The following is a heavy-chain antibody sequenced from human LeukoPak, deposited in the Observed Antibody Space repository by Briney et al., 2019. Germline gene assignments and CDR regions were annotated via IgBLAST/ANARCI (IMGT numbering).Heavy chain of an antibody. Sequence: ETLSLTCTVSGGSISSYYWSWIRQPPGKGLEWIGYIYYSGSTNYNPSLKSRVTISVDTSKNQFSLKLSSVTAADTAVYYCARVNRSGYYLYYLDYWGQGTLVTVSS. D-gene: IGHD3-22*01. CDR3: ARVNRSGYYLYYLDY. V-gene: IGHV4-59*01. CDR1: GGSISSYY. J-gene: IGHJ4*02. CDR2: IYYSGST.